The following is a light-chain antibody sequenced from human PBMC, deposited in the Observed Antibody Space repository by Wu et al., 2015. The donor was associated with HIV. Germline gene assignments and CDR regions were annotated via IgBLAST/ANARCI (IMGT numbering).Light chain of an antibody. CDR3: QQYNKWPLL. CDR1: QSVSSY. V-gene: IGKV3-11*01. Sequence: EIVLTQSPATLSLSPGERATLSCRASQSVSSYLAWYQQKPGQTPRLLIYDTSNRATGIPARFSGSGSGTDFTLTINSLEPEDFAVYYCQQYNKWPLLFGQGTKLEIK. CDR2: DTS. J-gene: IGKJ2*01.